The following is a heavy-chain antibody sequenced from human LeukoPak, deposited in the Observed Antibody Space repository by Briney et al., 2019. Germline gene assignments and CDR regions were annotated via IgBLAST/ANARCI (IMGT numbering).Heavy chain of an antibody. CDR3: ASWNNWFDP. CDR1: GGPFSGYY. Sequence: SETLSLTCAVYGGPFSGYYWSWFGRPPGKGLEWIGEINHSGSTNYNPSLKSRVTISVDTSKNQFSLKLSPVTAADTAVYYCASWNNWFDPWGQGTLVTVSS. V-gene: IGHV4-34*01. CDR2: INHSGST. J-gene: IGHJ5*02. D-gene: IGHD3-3*01.